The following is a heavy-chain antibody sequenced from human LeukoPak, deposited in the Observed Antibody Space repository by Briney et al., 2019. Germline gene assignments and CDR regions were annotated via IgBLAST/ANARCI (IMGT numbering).Heavy chain of an antibody. Sequence: ASVKVSCKASGYTFTSYAMNWVRQAPGQGLEWMGWINTNTGNTPYAQGFTGRFVFSLDTSVSTAYLQISSLKAEDTAVYYCARTRRMAGPPWFDPWGQGTLVTVSS. D-gene: IGHD5-24*01. CDR3: ARTRRMAGPPWFDP. CDR2: INTNTGNT. J-gene: IGHJ5*02. CDR1: GYTFTSYA. V-gene: IGHV7-4-1*02.